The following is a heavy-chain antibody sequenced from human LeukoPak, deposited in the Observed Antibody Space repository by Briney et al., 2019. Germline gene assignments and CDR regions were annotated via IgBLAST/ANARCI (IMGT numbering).Heavy chain of an antibody. D-gene: IGHD3-3*01. J-gene: IGHJ4*02. CDR3: AKGPSGYYKGNYFDY. V-gene: IGHV3-21*04. CDR2: ISSSSSYT. CDR1: GFTFSSYS. Sequence: GGSLRLSCAASGFTFSSYSMNWVRQAPGKGLEWVSSISSSSSYTYYADSVKGRFTISRDNAKNSLYLQMNSLRAEDMALYYCAKGPSGYYKGNYFDYWGQGTLVTVSS.